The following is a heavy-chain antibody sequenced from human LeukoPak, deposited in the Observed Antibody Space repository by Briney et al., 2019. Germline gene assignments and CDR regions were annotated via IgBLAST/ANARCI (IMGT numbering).Heavy chain of an antibody. D-gene: IGHD1-26*01. Sequence: PGGSLRLSCAASGFTFSSYAMSWVRQAPGKGLEWVAVISGSGSSTDYADSVKGRFTISRDNSKNTLYLQMNSLRGEDTAIYYCETKGVTKVYWGQGTLVTVSS. CDR1: GFTFSSYA. CDR2: ISGSGSST. CDR3: ETKGVTKVY. V-gene: IGHV3-23*01. J-gene: IGHJ4*02.